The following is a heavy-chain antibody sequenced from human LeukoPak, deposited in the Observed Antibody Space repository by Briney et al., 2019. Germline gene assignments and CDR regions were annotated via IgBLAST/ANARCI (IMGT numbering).Heavy chain of an antibody. J-gene: IGHJ4*02. Sequence: GGSLRLSCAASGFSFSRYYMSWVRQTPGKALEWISYIPTSGISVQYADSVRGRFTASGDDAKNSLHLQMDSLRVEDTAVYYCTRAVGLGPGAHFDQWGQGALVIVSS. D-gene: IGHD1-26*01. CDR2: IPTSGISV. V-gene: IGHV3-11*01. CDR1: GFSFSRYY. CDR3: TRAVGLGPGAHFDQ.